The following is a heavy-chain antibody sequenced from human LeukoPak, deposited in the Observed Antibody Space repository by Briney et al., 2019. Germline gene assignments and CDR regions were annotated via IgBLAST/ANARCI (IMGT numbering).Heavy chain of an antibody. CDR2: ISGSGSST. CDR3: AKGVAVASPYYFDY. V-gene: IGHV3-23*01. CDR1: GFTFSSYA. Sequence: GGSLRLSCAASGFTFSSYAMSWVRQAPGKGLEWVSPISGSGSSTYHADSVKGRFTISRDNSKNTLYLQMNSLRAEDTAVYYRAKGVAVASPYYFDYWGQGTLVTVSS. J-gene: IGHJ4*02. D-gene: IGHD6-19*01.